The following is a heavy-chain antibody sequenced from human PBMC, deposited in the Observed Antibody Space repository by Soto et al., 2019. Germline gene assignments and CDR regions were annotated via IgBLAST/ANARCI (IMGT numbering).Heavy chain of an antibody. CDR3: ATEGAAAGTEGDY. V-gene: IGHV1-69*04. Sequence: SVKVSCKASGYTFTSYAMHWVRQAPGQRLEWMGRIIPILGIANYAQKFQGRVTITADKSTSTAYMELSSLRSEDTAVYYCATEGAAAGTEGDYWGQGTLVTVS. D-gene: IGHD6-13*01. CDR2: IIPILGIA. CDR1: GYTFTSYA. J-gene: IGHJ4*02.